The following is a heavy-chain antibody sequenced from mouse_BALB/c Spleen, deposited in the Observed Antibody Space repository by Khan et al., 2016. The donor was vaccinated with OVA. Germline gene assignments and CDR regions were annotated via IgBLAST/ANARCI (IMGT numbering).Heavy chain of an antibody. Sequence: EVRLVESGGGLVKPGGSLKLSCAASGFTFSNYAMSWVRQTPEKRLEWVASISSGSSPYYPDSVKGRFPISRDNARNILYLHMSILGSEDTAMYYCARDYWFAYWGQGTLVTVSA. J-gene: IGHJ3*01. CDR2: ISSGSSP. CDR1: GFTFSNYA. V-gene: IGHV5-6-5*01. CDR3: ARDYWFAY.